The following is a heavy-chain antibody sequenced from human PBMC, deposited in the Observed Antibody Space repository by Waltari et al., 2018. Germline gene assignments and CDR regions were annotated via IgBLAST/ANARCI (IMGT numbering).Heavy chain of an antibody. J-gene: IGHJ4*02. CDR1: DFTFTRYA. Sequence: QVQLVASGGGMVQPGRSLRLSCAASDFTFTRYAMHWVRQAPGKGLEWVAGVSYDGGTKCYADSVYVRFSISRDNYRNILSLQMNSLTAEDTAFYYCARDPGGRYEAYFDYWGQGALVTVSS. CDR2: VSYDGGTK. CDR3: ARDPGGRYEAYFDY. D-gene: IGHD1-26*01. V-gene: IGHV3-30*04.